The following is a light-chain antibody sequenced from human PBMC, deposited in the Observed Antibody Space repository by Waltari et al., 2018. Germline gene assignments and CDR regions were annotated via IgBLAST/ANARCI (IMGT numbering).Light chain of an antibody. V-gene: IGLV6-57*01. CDR1: SGSIASNY. CDR2: EDD. J-gene: IGLJ3*02. Sequence: NFMLTHPPPVSESPGKTATISCTRSSGSIASNYVPWYQQRPGSSPTPVIFEDDQRPSGVPDLFSGSIDSSSNSASLTISGLKTEDEADYYCQSYDSSDLWVFGGGTRLTVL. CDR3: QSYDSSDLWV.